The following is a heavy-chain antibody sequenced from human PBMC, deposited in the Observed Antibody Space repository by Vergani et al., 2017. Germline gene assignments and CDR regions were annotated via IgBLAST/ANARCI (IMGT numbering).Heavy chain of an antibody. CDR3: ASSKDPGTFDY. Sequence: QVQLQQWGAGLLKPSETLSLTCAVYGGSFSGYYWSWIRQPPGKGLEWIGEINHSGSTNYNPSLKSRVTISVDTSKNQFSLKLSSVTAADTAVYYCASSKDPGTFDYWGQGTLVTVSS. V-gene: IGHV4-34*01. D-gene: IGHD2-2*01. J-gene: IGHJ4*02. CDR1: GGSFSGYY. CDR2: INHSGST.